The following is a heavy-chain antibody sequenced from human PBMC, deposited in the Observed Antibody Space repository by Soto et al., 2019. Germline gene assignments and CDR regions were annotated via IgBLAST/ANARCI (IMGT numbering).Heavy chain of an antibody. Sequence: QVQLVQSGAEVKKPGASVKVSCKASGDTFTDYYIHWVRQAPGQGLEWMGTVNPIGGHTTYAHNFLSRTTMTWDTSPSLRYMALTTLKSEDTAAEYGARGEHVLVVTAALDYWGQGTLVTVSS. CDR2: VNPIGGHT. CDR3: ARGEHVLVVTAALDY. D-gene: IGHD2-21*02. V-gene: IGHV1-46*01. J-gene: IGHJ4*02. CDR1: GDTFTDYY.